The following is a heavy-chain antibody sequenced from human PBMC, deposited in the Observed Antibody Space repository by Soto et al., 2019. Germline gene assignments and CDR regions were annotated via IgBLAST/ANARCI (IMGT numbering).Heavy chain of an antibody. J-gene: IGHJ6*02. V-gene: IGHV4-39*01. CDR3: ARRHDYDTGGSYGVYV. D-gene: IGHD3-22*01. Sequence: QLQLQESGPGLVKPSETLSLTCTVSGGSISSSDYYWDWIRQPPGKGLEWTGSIHDSGSTWYNPSLKSRVSISVDKSKNQFSLNLTSVTAADTAVYFCARRHDYDTGGSYGVYVWGQGTTVTVSS. CDR2: IHDSGST. CDR1: GGSISSSDYY.